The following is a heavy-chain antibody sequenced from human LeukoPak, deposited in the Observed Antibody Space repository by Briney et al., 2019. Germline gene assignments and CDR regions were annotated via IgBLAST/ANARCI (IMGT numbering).Heavy chain of an antibody. CDR2: INHSGST. CDR3: ARDLCLTGRPCGMDV. Sequence: KSSETLSLTCAVYGGSFSGYYWSWIRQPPGKGLEWIGEINHSGSTNYNPSLKSRVTISVDTSKNQFSLKLSSVTAADTAVYYCARDLCLTGRPCGMDVWGQGTTVTVSS. D-gene: IGHD3-9*01. J-gene: IGHJ6*02. V-gene: IGHV4-34*01. CDR1: GGSFSGYY.